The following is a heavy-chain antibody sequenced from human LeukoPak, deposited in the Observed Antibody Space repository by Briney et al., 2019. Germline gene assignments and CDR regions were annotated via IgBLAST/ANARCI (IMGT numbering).Heavy chain of an antibody. CDR1: GGSFSGYY. D-gene: IGHD3-22*01. V-gene: IGHV4-34*01. CDR3: ARVDYYDSSGYPY. J-gene: IGHJ4*02. Sequence: RPSETLSLTCAVYGGSFSGYYWSWIRQPPGKGLEWVGEINHSGSNNYNPSLKSRVTISVDPSKNQFSLKLSSVTAADTAVYYCARVDYYDSSGYPYWGQGTLVTVSS. CDR2: INHSGSN.